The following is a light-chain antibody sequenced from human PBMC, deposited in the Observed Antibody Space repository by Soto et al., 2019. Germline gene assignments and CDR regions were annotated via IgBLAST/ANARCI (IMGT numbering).Light chain of an antibody. CDR3: QQYNNWLIT. CDR1: QSVSSN. Sequence: EIVMTQSPATPSVSSGGRTNLSCRASQSVSSNLAWYQQKPGQAPRLLIYGASTRATGIPARFSGSGSGTEFTLTISSLQSEDFAVYYCQQYNNWLITFGQGTRLEI. J-gene: IGKJ5*01. V-gene: IGKV3-15*01. CDR2: GAS.